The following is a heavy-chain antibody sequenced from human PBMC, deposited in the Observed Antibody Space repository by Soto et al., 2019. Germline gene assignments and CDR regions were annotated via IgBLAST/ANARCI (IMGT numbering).Heavy chain of an antibody. CDR2: ISYDGSNK. J-gene: IGHJ4*02. D-gene: IGHD5-18*01. Sequence: QVQLVESGGGVVQPGRSLRLSCAASGFTFSSYGMHWVRQAPGKGLEWVAVISYDGSNKYYADSVKGRFTISRDNSKNTLYLQMNSLRAEGTAVYYCAKARVPGYSYGLYYFDYWGQGTLVTVSS. V-gene: IGHV3-30*18. CDR3: AKARVPGYSYGLYYFDY. CDR1: GFTFSSYG.